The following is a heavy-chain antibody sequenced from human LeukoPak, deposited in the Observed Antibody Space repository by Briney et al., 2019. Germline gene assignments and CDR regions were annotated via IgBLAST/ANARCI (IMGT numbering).Heavy chain of an antibody. CDR2: ISYDGSNK. J-gene: IGHJ4*02. CDR1: GFTFSSYA. D-gene: IGHD2-15*01. Sequence: GGSLRLSCAASGFTFSSYAMHWVRQAPGKGLEWVAVISYDGSNKYYADSVKGRFTISRDNAKNSLYLQMNSLRAEDTAVYYCARDFNGDYSFDYWGQGTLVTVSS. CDR3: ARDFNGDYSFDY. V-gene: IGHV3-30*04.